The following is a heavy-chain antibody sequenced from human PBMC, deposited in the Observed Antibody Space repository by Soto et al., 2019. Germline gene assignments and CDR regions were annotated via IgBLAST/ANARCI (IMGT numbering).Heavy chain of an antibody. CDR1: GFTFISYG. Sequence: XGSLRRTLAVSGFTFISYGMGWVRQAPGKGLDWVSAISGSGGSTDYADSVKGRFTISRDNSKNTLYLQMNSLRAEDTAVYYRAKDVTGSSWPWGQGTLVTVSS. CDR2: ISGSGGST. V-gene: IGHV3-23*01. D-gene: IGHD6-13*01. CDR3: AKDVTGSSWP. J-gene: IGHJ5*02.